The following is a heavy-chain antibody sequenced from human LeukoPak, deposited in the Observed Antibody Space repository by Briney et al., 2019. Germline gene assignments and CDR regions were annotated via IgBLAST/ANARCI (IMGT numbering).Heavy chain of an antibody. Sequence: ASVKVSCKASGYTFTGYYMHWVRQAPGQGLGWMVWINPNSGGTNYAQKFQGRVTMTRDTSISTAYMELSRLRSDDTAVYYCARAHDYGVLGGPWGQGTLVTVSS. CDR1: GYTFTGYY. D-gene: IGHD4-17*01. CDR2: INPNSGGT. J-gene: IGHJ5*02. V-gene: IGHV1-2*02. CDR3: ARAHDYGVLGGP.